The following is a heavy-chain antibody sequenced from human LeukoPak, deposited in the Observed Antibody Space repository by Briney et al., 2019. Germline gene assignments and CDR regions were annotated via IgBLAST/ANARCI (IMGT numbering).Heavy chain of an antibody. CDR3: ATSLYYDILTGYWRHAFDI. Sequence: SVKVSCKASGGTFSSHAISWVRQAPGQGLEWMGGIIPIFGTANYAQKFQGRVTITADKSTSTAYMELSSLRSEDTAVYYCATSLYYDILTGYWRHAFDIWGQGTMVTVSS. J-gene: IGHJ3*02. CDR2: IIPIFGTA. D-gene: IGHD3-9*01. CDR1: GGTFSSHA. V-gene: IGHV1-69*06.